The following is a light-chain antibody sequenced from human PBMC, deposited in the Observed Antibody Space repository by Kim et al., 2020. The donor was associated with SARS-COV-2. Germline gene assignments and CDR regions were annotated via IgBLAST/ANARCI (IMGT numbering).Light chain of an antibody. J-gene: IGLJ1*01. Sequence: GQNVTISCSGSSSNIGKNYVSWYQQFPGTAPKFLIYDNNKRPSGIPDRFSGSKSDTSATLGITGLQTGDEADYYCGTWDSSLSAYVFGTGTKVTVL. CDR1: SSNIGKNY. V-gene: IGLV1-51*01. CDR2: DNN. CDR3: GTWDSSLSAYV.